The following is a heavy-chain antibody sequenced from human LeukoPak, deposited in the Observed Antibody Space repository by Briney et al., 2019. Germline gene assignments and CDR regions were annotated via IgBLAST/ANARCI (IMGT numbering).Heavy chain of an antibody. D-gene: IGHD1-26*01. Sequence: ASGYTFTSYXIXXXXQXPGQGLXXXXWISAYNGNTNYAQKLQGRVTMTTDTSTSTAYMELRSLRSDDTAVYYCARSEWELRGAFDIWGQGTMVTVSS. CDR3: ARSEWELRGAFDI. CDR2: ISAYNGNT. V-gene: IGHV1-18*01. J-gene: IGHJ3*02. CDR1: GYTFTSYX.